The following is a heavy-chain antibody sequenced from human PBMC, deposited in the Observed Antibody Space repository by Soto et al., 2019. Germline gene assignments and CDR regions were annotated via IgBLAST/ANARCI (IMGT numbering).Heavy chain of an antibody. J-gene: IGHJ4*01. V-gene: IGHV5-51*01. D-gene: IGHD3-10*01. CDR3: ARQDGSGIYYFDY. CDR1: GYGFSVYW. CDR2: IYPGDSDT. Sequence: GESLKISCKGSGYGFSVYWIAWVRHMPGKGLEWMGIIYPGDSDTRYSPSFQGQVTISADKSINTAYLQWSSLKASDTAMYYCARQDGSGIYYFDYWGHGTLVTVSS.